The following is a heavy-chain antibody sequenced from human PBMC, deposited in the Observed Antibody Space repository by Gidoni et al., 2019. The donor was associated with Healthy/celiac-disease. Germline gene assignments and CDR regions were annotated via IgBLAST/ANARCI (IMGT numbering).Heavy chain of an antibody. Sequence: QVQLVQSGAAVKKPGSSVKVSCTASGGTFSSYAISWVRQAPGQGLEWMGGIIPIFGTANYAQKFQGRVTITADESTSTAYMELSSLRSEDTAVYYCARGVPNIVVVTAFFDYWGQGTLVTVSS. J-gene: IGHJ4*02. CDR3: ARGVPNIVVVTAFFDY. D-gene: IGHD2-21*02. CDR2: IIPIFGTA. V-gene: IGHV1-69*01. CDR1: GGTFSSYA.